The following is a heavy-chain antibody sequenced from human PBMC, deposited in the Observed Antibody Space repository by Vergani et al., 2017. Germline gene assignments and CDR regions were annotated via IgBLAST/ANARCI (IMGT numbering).Heavy chain of an antibody. CDR3: ARDGFTIFGVDYYYYYYMDV. J-gene: IGHJ6*03. CDR2: ISGSGGST. Sequence: EVQLLESGGGLVQPGGSLRLSCAASGFTFSSYAMSWVRQAPGKGLEWVSAISGSGGSTYYADSVKGRFTISRDNAKNSLYLQMNSLRAEDTAVYYCARDGFTIFGVDYYYYYYMDVWGKGTTVTVSS. D-gene: IGHD3-3*01. V-gene: IGHV3-23*01. CDR1: GFTFSSYA.